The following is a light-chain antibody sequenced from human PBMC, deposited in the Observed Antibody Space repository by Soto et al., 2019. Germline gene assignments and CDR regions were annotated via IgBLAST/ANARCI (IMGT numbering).Light chain of an antibody. J-gene: IGKJ5*01. Sequence: DIKMTQSPSSLSAFIGDRATLTCRASQGIRGWLAWYQLKPGKAPKPLIYATSTLQSGVPSRFSCSGSGTDFTLTISSLHPEDFATYYCQQANSFPITFGQGTKVDIK. V-gene: IGKV1-12*01. CDR3: QQANSFPIT. CDR1: QGIRGW. CDR2: ATS.